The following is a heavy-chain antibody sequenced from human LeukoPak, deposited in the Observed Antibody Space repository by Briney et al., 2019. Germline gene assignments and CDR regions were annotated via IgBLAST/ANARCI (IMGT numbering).Heavy chain of an antibody. Sequence: PGGSLRLSCAASGFTFSSYAMHWVRQAPGKGLEWVAVISYDGSNKYYADSLKGRFTISRDNSKNTLYLQMNSLRAEDTAVYYCARELYSGSYYFFDYRGQGTLLTVSS. J-gene: IGHJ4*02. V-gene: IGHV3-30*14. CDR2: ISYDGSNK. CDR1: GFTFSSYA. D-gene: IGHD1-26*01. CDR3: ARELYSGSYYFFDY.